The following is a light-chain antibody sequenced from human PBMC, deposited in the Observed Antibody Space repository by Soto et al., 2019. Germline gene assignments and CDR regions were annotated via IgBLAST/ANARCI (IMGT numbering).Light chain of an antibody. CDR2: GAS. J-gene: IGKJ1*01. V-gene: IGKV3-20*01. CDR3: QQYGSSSWT. Sequence: EIVMTRSPATLSVSPGERATLSCRASQSISSSYLAWYQQRPGQAPRLLIYGASSRATGIPDRFGGSGSGTEFTLTISRLEPEDFAVYYCQQYGSSSWTFGQGTKVDI. CDR1: QSISSSY.